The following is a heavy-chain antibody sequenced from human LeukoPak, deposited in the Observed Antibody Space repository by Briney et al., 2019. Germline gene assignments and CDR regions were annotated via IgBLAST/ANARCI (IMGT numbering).Heavy chain of an antibody. D-gene: IGHD6-19*01. V-gene: IGHV3-30*18. CDR1: GFTFSSYA. J-gene: IGHJ4*02. Sequence: GESLKISCAASGFTFSSYAMHWVRQAPGKGLEWGAVMSHDGINKYYGASVKGRFTISKENSKNPFNLQMNSLRAEDTAVYYCAKLDSSGWPRPFDYWGQGTLVTVSS. CDR2: MSHDGINK. CDR3: AKLDSSGWPRPFDY.